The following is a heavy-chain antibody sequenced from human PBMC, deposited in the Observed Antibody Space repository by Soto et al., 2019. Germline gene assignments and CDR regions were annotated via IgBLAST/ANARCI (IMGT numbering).Heavy chain of an antibody. CDR1: EGTFNSYA. CDR2: SIPYYNTF. J-gene: IGHJ4*02. V-gene: IGHV1-69*01. CDR3: ASGASRWYPYFFDS. Sequence: QAQVVQSGAEVRKPGSSVKLSCKASEGTFNSYAIAWVRQAPGQGLEWMGGSIPYYNTFNYAQKFQDRGTITADESTNTVYMELSRLRSDDTAVYFCASGASRWYPYFFDSWAQGTLVTVSS. D-gene: IGHD6-13*01.